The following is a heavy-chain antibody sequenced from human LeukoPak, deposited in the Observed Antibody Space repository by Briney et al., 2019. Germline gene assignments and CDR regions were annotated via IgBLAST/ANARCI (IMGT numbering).Heavy chain of an antibody. V-gene: IGHV5-51*01. Sequence: GESLKISCKGSGYSFTSYWIGWVRQMPGKGLEWMGIIYPGDSDTRYSPSFQGQVTISADRSISTAYLQWSSLKASDTAMYYCARHRFDCGGGSCYPTHGMDVWGQGTTVTVSS. CDR1: GYSFTSYW. J-gene: IGHJ6*02. D-gene: IGHD2-15*01. CDR2: IYPGDSDT. CDR3: ARHRFDCGGGSCYPTHGMDV.